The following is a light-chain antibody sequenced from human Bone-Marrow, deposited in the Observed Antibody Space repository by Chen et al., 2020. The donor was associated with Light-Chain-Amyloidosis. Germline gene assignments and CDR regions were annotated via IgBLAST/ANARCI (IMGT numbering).Light chain of an antibody. V-gene: IGKV2-28*01. Sequence: DIVVTQSPVYLPVSPGEPASISCSSSQSLLHSNGYNYLEWYVQKPGQSPQLLIFLGSNRASGVPDRFNGSGSGTDFTLKITTVEAEDVGVYYCLQALQAPLTFGGGTKVDIK. CDR1: QSLLHSNGYNY. J-gene: IGKJ4*01. CDR2: LGS. CDR3: LQALQAPLT.